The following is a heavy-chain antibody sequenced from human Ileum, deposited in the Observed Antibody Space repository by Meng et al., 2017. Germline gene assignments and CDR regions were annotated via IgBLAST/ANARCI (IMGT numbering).Heavy chain of an antibody. V-gene: IGHV4-4*02. CDR3: VRNDYCSGGTCYPHFDY. D-gene: IGHD2-15*01. CDR2: IYPGCSI. Sequence: VELMGSRPISVNPSGPLPLPCAGVGGSTNSYVRWSWVRQAPGKGLEWIGEIYPGCSINYTPSLKSRVTMSADTSKNQFSLSLDSVTAADTAVYYCVRNDYCSGGTCYPHFDYWGQGTLVTVSS. J-gene: IGHJ4*02. CDR1: GGSTNSYVR.